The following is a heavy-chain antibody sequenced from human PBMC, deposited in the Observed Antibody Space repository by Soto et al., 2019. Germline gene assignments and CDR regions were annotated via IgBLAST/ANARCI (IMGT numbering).Heavy chain of an antibody. J-gene: IGHJ4*02. V-gene: IGHV1-18*01. CDR1: CFTLSSYC. Sequence: APGKGSCKASCFTLSSYCISWVRQAPGQGLEWMGWISAYNGNTNYAQKLEGRVTMTTDTSTSTAYMELRSLRSDDTAVYYCAREYGSGSRFDYWGQGTLVTVSS. CDR3: AREYGSGSRFDY. D-gene: IGHD3-10*01. CDR2: ISAYNGNT.